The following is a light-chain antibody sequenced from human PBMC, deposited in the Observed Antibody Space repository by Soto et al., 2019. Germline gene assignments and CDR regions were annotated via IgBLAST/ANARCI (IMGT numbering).Light chain of an antibody. CDR3: QQYDKWPPT. J-gene: IGKJ1*01. CDR2: GAS. V-gene: IGKV3-15*01. Sequence: EIVVTQTRATLSVSPGERATISCIASQNVGSNLAWYQQKPGQAPSLLIYGASTRATGIPVRFSGSGSGTEFTLTISSLQSEDFAVYYCQQYDKWPPTFCQGSMV. CDR1: QNVGSN.